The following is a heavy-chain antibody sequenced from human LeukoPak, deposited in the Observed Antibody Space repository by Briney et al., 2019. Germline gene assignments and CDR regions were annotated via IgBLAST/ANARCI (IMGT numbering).Heavy chain of an antibody. D-gene: IGHD6-19*01. V-gene: IGHV3-53*03. CDR1: GGSFSGYY. CDR3: ARGYTSGWLYFDY. Sequence: ETLSLTCAVYGGSFSGYYWTWIRQPPGKGLEWVSVIYSGGSTYYADSVEGRFTISRDNSKNTLFLQMNSLRAEDTAVYYCARGYTSGWLYFDYWGQGTLVTVSS. CDR2: IYSGGST. J-gene: IGHJ4*02.